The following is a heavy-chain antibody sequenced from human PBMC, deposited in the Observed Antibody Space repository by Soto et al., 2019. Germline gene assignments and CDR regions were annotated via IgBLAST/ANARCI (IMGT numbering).Heavy chain of an antibody. CDR1: GGTFSNHA. D-gene: IGHD6-13*01. J-gene: IGHJ3*02. V-gene: IGHV1-69*12. Sequence: QVHLVQSGAEVKKPGSSVKVSCKAPGGTFSNHAINWVRQAPVQGLEGMGRIIPIFTTTNYAQKFQGRVSMTADESTTTAYMELSSLKHDDTAVDYCAREVAADGTFREDVFDIWGQGTLVTVSS. CDR3: AREVAADGTFREDVFDI. CDR2: IIPIFTTT.